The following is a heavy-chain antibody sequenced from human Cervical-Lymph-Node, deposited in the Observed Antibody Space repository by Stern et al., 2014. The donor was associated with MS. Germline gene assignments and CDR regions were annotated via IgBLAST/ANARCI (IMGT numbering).Heavy chain of an antibody. V-gene: IGHV2-5*02. J-gene: IGHJ6*02. D-gene: IGHD2-21*01. CDR1: GFSLSTSGVG. CDR2: IYWADDK. CDR3: AHSVINYYYYGMDV. Sequence: QVTLKESGPTLVKPTQTLTLTCTFSGFSLSTSGVGVGWIRQPPGKALEWLSLIYWADDKRYSPSLKSRLTSTKDTSKKQVVLTMTNMDPVDTATYYCAHSVINYYYYGMDVWGQGTTVTVSS.